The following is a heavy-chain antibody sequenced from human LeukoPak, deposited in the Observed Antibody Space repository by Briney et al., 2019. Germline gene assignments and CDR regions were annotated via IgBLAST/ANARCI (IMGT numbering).Heavy chain of an antibody. CDR3: ARGGFGPSDALDI. V-gene: IGHV3-53*01. J-gene: IGHJ3*02. D-gene: IGHD3-10*01. Sequence: GGSLRLSCAASGFSVSIKYMNWVRQAPGKGLDWVSILYSSGTTYYANSVKGRFTISRDNSENKLFLQMNSLRAEDTAVYYCARGGFGPSDALDIWGQGTMVTVSS. CDR1: GFSVSIKY. CDR2: LYSSGTT.